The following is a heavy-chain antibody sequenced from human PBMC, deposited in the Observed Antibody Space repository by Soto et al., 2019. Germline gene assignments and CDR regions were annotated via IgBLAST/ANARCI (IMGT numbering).Heavy chain of an antibody. D-gene: IGHD3-16*02. CDR1: GYSFTSYW. J-gene: IGHJ4*02. CDR3: ARQGGDYIWVSYQPIDY. Sequence: GESLKISCKGSGYSFTSYWIGWVRQMPGKGLEWMGIIYPGDSDTRYSPSFQGQVTISVDKSVSTAYLQWSSLKASDSAMYYCARQGGDYIWVSYQPIDYWGQGTLVTVSS. V-gene: IGHV5-51*01. CDR2: IYPGDSDT.